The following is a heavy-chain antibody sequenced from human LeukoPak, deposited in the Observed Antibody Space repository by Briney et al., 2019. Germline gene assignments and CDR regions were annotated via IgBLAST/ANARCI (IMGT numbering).Heavy chain of an antibody. D-gene: IGHD3-16*01. Sequence: SVKVSCKASGGFLNTHAITWMRQAPGEGLEWLGGIIPVLGAAHSAQSFQGRVTITADESTSTAYMEMSSLRSEDTAVYYCAMYVWGSVRRWRNWFDAWGQGTLVTVSS. CDR1: GGFLNTHA. V-gene: IGHV1-69*13. J-gene: IGHJ5*02. CDR2: IIPVLGAA. CDR3: AMYVWGSVRRWRNWFDA.